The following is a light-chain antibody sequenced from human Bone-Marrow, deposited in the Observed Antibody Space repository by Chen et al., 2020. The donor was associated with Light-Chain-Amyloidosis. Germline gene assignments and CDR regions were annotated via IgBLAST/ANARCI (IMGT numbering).Light chain of an antibody. Sequence: QSAPNPPASVAGSPGQANNISFTGTSSDVGGDNHVSWYQQQPDKAPKLMIYEVTNRPSWVPDRFSGSKSDNTASLTISGLQTEDEADYFCSSYTITNTLVFGSGTRVTVL. CDR3: SSYTITNTLV. CDR2: EVT. V-gene: IGLV2-14*01. CDR1: SSDVGGDNH. J-gene: IGLJ1*01.